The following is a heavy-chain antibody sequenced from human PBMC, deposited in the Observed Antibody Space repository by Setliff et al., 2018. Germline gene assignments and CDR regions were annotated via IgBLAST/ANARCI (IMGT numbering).Heavy chain of an antibody. Sequence: PGGSLRLSCAASGFTFSSYTMNWVRQAPGKGLEWVSSISSSSSYIYYADSVKGRFTISRDNAKNSLYLQMNSLRAEDTAVYYCARAVVYQRVLYYYYGLDVWGQGTTVTVSS. CDR3: ARAVVYQRVLYYYYGLDV. V-gene: IGHV3-21*01. CDR2: ISSSSSYI. D-gene: IGHD2-2*01. CDR1: GFTFSSYT. J-gene: IGHJ6*02.